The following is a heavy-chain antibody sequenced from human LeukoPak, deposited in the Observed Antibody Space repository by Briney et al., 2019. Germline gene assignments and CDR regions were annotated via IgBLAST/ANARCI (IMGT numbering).Heavy chain of an antibody. CDR3: ARRITMVRGVIISLLYFDY. Sequence: PSETLSLTCAVSGYSISSGYYWGWIRQPPGKGLEWIGSIYHSGSTYYNPSLKSRVTISVDTSKNQFSLKLSSVTAADTAVCYCARRITMVRGVIISLLYFDYWGQGTLVTVSS. J-gene: IGHJ4*02. CDR2: IYHSGST. D-gene: IGHD3-10*01. CDR1: GYSISSGYY. V-gene: IGHV4-38-2*01.